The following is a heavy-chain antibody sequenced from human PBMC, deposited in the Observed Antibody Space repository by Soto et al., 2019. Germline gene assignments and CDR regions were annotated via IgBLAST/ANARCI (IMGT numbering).Heavy chain of an antibody. J-gene: IGHJ5*02. CDR2: IYYSGST. Sequence: SETLSLTCTVSGGSISSGGYYWSWIRQHPGKGLEWIGYIYYSGSTYYNPSLKSRVTISVDTSKNQFSLKLSSVTAADTAVYYCAREGNYDILTGYYNNWFDPWGQGTLVTVSS. D-gene: IGHD3-9*01. V-gene: IGHV4-31*03. CDR1: GGSISSGGYY. CDR3: AREGNYDILTGYYNNWFDP.